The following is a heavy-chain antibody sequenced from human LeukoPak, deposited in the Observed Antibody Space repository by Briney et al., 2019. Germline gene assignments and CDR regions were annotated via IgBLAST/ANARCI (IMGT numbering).Heavy chain of an antibody. D-gene: IGHD4-23*01. Sequence: SVKVSCKASGYSFSTHGIRWVRQAPGQGLERMGGIMPIFGATNYAQKFQGRLTITTDRSTSTAYMELNNLSSEDTALYYCARVATVGSLDNWGQGTLVTVSS. CDR3: ARVATVGSLDN. V-gene: IGHV1-69*05. J-gene: IGHJ4*02. CDR1: GYSFSTHG. CDR2: IMPIFGAT.